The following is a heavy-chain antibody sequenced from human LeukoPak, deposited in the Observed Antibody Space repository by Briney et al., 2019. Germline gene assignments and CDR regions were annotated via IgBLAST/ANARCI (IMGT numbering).Heavy chain of an antibody. D-gene: IGHD6-6*01. Sequence: EGSLRLSCSASGFTFSSYAMHWVRQAPGKGLEFVSVLSSNGQSTHYADSVKGRFTISRDNSKNTLYLQMSSLRPEDTAVYYCVGRAARDVYYYYGMDVWGQGTTVTVSS. V-gene: IGHV3-64D*06. CDR2: LSSNGQST. CDR3: VGRAARDVYYYYGMDV. CDR1: GFTFSSYA. J-gene: IGHJ6*02.